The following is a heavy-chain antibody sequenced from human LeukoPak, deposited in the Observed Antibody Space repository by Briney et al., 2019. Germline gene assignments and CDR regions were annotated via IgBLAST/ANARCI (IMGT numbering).Heavy chain of an antibody. J-gene: IGHJ4*02. V-gene: IGHV3-53*01. D-gene: IGHD6-19*01. CDR2: IYSGGSA. CDR3: ARTVAGSGIDYFDY. Sequence: GGSVRLSCAASGFTVSSNYMSWVRQAPGKGLEWVAVIYSGGSAYYEDSVDGRFTITRDNTKNTLYLQMNTLGAEDTAVYYCARTVAGSGIDYFDYWGQGTLVTVSS. CDR1: GFTVSSNY.